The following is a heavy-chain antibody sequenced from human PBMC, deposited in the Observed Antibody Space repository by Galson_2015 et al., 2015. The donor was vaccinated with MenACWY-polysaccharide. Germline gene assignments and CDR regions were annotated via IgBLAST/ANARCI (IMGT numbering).Heavy chain of an antibody. V-gene: IGHV3-7*01. CDR3: ARDSNYVMDV. Sequence: SLRLSCAVSGFTVSNHWMAWVRQAPGKGLEWVANINEDGSTRHHVGSVPGRFAIFRDNAKNSVFLEMNGLRAEDTALYYCARDSNYVMDVWGQGTSVTASS. CDR2: INEDGSTR. J-gene: IGHJ6*02. CDR1: GFTVSNHW.